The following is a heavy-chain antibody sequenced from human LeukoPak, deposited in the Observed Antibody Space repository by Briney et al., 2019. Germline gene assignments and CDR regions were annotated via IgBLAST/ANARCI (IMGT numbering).Heavy chain of an antibody. D-gene: IGHD6-19*01. J-gene: IGHJ6*03. V-gene: IGHV3-49*04. CDR1: GFTFGDYA. Sequence: GGSLRLSCTASGFTFGDYAMSWVRQAPGKGLEWVGFIRSKAYGGTTEYAASVKGRFTISRDDSKSIAYLQMNSLKTEDTAVYYCTRAEYSSGWDKGPYYYYMDVWGKGTTVTISS. CDR3: TRAEYSSGWDKGPYYYYMDV. CDR2: IRSKAYGGTT.